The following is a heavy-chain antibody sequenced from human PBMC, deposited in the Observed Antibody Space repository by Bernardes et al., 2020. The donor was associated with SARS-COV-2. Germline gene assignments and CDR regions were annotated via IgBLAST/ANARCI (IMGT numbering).Heavy chain of an antibody. D-gene: IGHD6-19*01. V-gene: IGHV4-59*01. CDR1: GGSISSYY. CDR2: IYYSGST. Sequence: SETLSLTCTVSGGSISSYYLSWIRQPPGKGLEWIWYIYYSGSTNYNPSLKSRVTISVDTSKNQFSLKLSSVTAADTAVYYCACSGWSSKGIYFDYWGQGTLVTVSS. CDR3: ACSGWSSKGIYFDY. J-gene: IGHJ4*02.